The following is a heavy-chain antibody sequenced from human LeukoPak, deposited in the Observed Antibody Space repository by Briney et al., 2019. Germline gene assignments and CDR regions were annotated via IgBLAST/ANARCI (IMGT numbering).Heavy chain of an antibody. CDR3: ARGDWDHWCFDL. V-gene: IGHV3-53*01. CDR1: GFIVSSNH. D-gene: IGHD3-9*01. J-gene: IGHJ2*01. Sequence: GGSLRLSCAASGFIVSSNHMSWVRQAPGKGLEWVSVIYTDRGTDYADSVKARFTISRDNSMNTVNLQMNNLRAEDTAVYYCARGDWDHWCFDLWGRGTLVTVSS. CDR2: IYTDRGT.